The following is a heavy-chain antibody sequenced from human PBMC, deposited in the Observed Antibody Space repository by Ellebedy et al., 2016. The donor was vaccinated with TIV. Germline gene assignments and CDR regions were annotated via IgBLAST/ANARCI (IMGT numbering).Heavy chain of an antibody. V-gene: IGHV3-7*01. CDR1: GFSFRSYW. J-gene: IGHJ5*02. D-gene: IGHD4-17*01. CDR2: IYQDGGVQ. Sequence: GESLKISCAASGFSFRSYWMSWVRQAPGKGLEWVANIYQDGGVQYYVDSVKGRFTISRDNADNSLFLQMNSLRAEDTGMYYCERRGSYGDYSVQVNSWFDLWGQGTLVTVS. CDR3: ERRGSYGDYSVQVNSWFDL.